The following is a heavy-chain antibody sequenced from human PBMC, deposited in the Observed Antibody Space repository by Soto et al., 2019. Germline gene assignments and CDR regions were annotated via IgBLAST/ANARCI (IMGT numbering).Heavy chain of an antibody. D-gene: IGHD4-17*01. CDR1: GGSISSSSYY. J-gene: IGHJ6*03. CDR2: IYYSGST. Sequence: SETLSLTCTVSGGSISSSSYYWGWIRQPPGKGLEWIGSIYYSGSTYYNPSLKSRVTISVDTSKNQFSLKLSSVTAADTAVYYCARHTWGYLPTTSSYYYMDVWGKGTTVTVSS. CDR3: ARHTWGYLPTTSSYYYMDV. V-gene: IGHV4-39*01.